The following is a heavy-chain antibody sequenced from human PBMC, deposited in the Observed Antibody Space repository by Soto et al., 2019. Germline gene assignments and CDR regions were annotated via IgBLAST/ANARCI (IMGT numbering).Heavy chain of an antibody. Sequence: SVKVSCKASGGTFSSYAISWVRQAPGQGLEWMGGIIPIFGTANYAQKFQGRVTVTADESTSTAYMELSSLRSEDTAVYYCARPITNARDGYNSDYYGMDVWGQGTTVTVSS. D-gene: IGHD5-12*01. CDR1: GGTFSSYA. V-gene: IGHV1-69*13. CDR2: IIPIFGTA. J-gene: IGHJ6*02. CDR3: ARPITNARDGYNSDYYGMDV.